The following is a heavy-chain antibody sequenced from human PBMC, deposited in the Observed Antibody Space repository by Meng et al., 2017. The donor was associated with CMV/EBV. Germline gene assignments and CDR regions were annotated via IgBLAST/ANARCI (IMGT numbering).Heavy chain of an antibody. CDR3: AKDSEYLRGFIDY. J-gene: IGHJ4*02. V-gene: IGHV3-9*01. D-gene: IGHD2-2*01. CDR2: ISWNSGSI. CDR1: GFTFDDYA. Sequence: GGSLRLSCAASGFTFDDYAMHWVRQAPGKGLEWVSGISWNSGSIGYADSVKGRFTTSRDNAKNSLYLQMNSLRAEDTALYYCAKDSEYLRGFIDYWGQGTLVTVSS.